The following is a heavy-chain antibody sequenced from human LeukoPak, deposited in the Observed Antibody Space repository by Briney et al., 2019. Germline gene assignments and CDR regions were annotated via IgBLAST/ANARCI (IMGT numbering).Heavy chain of an antibody. D-gene: IGHD3-22*01. J-gene: IGHJ4*02. Sequence: WASVKVSCKASGYTFTSYGISWVRQAPGQGLEWMGWISAYNGNTNYAQKLQGRVTMTTDTSTSTAYMELRSLRSEDTAVYYCATIDGHYDSSGYWGQGTLVIVSS. CDR3: ATIDGHYDSSGY. V-gene: IGHV1-18*01. CDR2: ISAYNGNT. CDR1: GYTFTSYG.